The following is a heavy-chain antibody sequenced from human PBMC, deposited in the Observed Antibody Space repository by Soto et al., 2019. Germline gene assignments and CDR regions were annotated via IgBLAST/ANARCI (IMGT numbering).Heavy chain of an antibody. V-gene: IGHV1-69*01. D-gene: IGHD1-26*01. Sequence: QVQLVQSGAEVKKPGSSVKVSCKASGGTFSSYSINWVRQAPGQGLEWMGEIIPIFGTANYAQKFQGRVTITADESSSTAYMELSSLRSEDTAVYYCARDGGRHSGGIDYWGQGTLITVSS. CDR3: ARDGGRHSGGIDY. CDR2: IIPIFGTA. CDR1: GGTFSSYS. J-gene: IGHJ4*02.